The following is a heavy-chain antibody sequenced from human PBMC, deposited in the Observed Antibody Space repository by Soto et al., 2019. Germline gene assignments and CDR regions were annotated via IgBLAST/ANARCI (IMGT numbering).Heavy chain of an antibody. Sequence: EVQLVESGGGLVQPGGSLRLSCAGSGFTFSNYWMHWVRQAPGKGLEWVSRVPHEGPADYADSVRGRFPISRDNAENTLNLQMTRLRPEYMAVYYWVRESEGHYWVQGTVVTVSS. CDR3: VRESEGHY. CDR2: VPHEGPA. J-gene: IGHJ4*02. V-gene: IGHV3-74*01. D-gene: IGHD3-3*01. CDR1: GFTFSNYW.